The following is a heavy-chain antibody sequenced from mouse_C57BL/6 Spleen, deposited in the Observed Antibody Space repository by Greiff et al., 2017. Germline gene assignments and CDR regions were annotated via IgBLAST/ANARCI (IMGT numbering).Heavy chain of an antibody. CDR3: ATYDYWFAY. CDR2: IHPNSGST. Sequence: QVQLQQPGAELVKPGASVQLSCKASGYTFTSYWMHWVKQRPGQGLEWIGMIHPNSGSTNYNEKFKSKATLTVDKSSSTAYMQLSSLTSEDSAVYYCATYDYWFAYWGQGTLVTVSA. CDR1: GYTFTSYW. V-gene: IGHV1-64*01. D-gene: IGHD2-4*01. J-gene: IGHJ3*01.